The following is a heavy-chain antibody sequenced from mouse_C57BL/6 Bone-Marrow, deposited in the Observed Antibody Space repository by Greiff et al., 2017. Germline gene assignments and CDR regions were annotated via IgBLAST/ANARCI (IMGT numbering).Heavy chain of an antibody. CDR2: ISNGGGST. J-gene: IGHJ3*01. Sequence: EVKVEESGGGLVQPGGSLKLSCAASGFTFSDYYMYWVRQTPEKRLEWVAYISNGGGSTYYPDTVKGRFTISRDNAKNTLYLQMSRLKSEDTAMYYCARHDPTVGWFAYWGQGTLVTVSA. D-gene: IGHD4-1*02. V-gene: IGHV5-12*01. CDR3: ARHDPTVGWFAY. CDR1: GFTFSDYY.